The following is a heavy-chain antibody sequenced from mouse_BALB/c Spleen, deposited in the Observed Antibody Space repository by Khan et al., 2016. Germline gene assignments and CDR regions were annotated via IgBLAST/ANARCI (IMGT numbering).Heavy chain of an antibody. CDR3: ARGRGNYFDY. J-gene: IGHJ2*01. V-gene: IGHV3-2*02. Sequence: EVQLQGSGPGLVKPSQSLSLTCTVTGYSITSDYAWNWIRQFPGNKLEWMGYISYSGSTSYNPSLKSRISITRDTSKNQFFLQLNSVTTEDTATYYCARGRGNYFDYWGQGTTLTVSS. CDR2: ISYSGST. CDR1: GYSITSDYA.